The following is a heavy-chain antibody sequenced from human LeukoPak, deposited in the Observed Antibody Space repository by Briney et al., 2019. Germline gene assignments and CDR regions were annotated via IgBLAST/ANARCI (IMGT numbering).Heavy chain of an antibody. CDR3: ARDEDQLPTSYYYYYYGMDV. J-gene: IGHJ6*02. CDR1: GFTFSSYS. CDR2: ISSSSSYI. D-gene: IGHD2-2*01. V-gene: IGHV3-21*04. Sequence: PGGSLRLSCAASGFTFSSYSMNWVRQAPGKGLEWVSSISSSSSYIYYADSVKGRFTISRDNAKNSLYLQMNSLRAEDTAVYYCARDEDQLPTSYYYYYYGMDVWGQGTTVTVSS.